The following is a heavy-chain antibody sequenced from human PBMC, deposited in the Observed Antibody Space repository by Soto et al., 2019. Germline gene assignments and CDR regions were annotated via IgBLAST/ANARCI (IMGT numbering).Heavy chain of an antibody. CDR3: ASGDSGSYFMGSTPHDY. D-gene: IGHD1-26*01. J-gene: IGHJ4*02. CDR2: ISYDGSNK. Sequence: PGGSLRLSCAASGFTFSSYAMHWVRQAPGKGLEWVAVISYDGSNKYYADSVKGRFTISRDNSKNTLYLQMNSLRAEDTAVYYCASGDSGSYFMGSTPHDYWGQGTLVTVSS. CDR1: GFTFSSYA. V-gene: IGHV3-30-3*01.